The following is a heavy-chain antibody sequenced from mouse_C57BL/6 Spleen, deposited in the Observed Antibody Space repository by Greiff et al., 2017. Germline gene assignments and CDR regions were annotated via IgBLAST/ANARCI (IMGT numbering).Heavy chain of an antibody. V-gene: IGHV1-54*01. CDR3: ASWGGYFDV. CDR2: INPGSGGT. D-gene: IGHD4-1*01. J-gene: IGHJ1*03. Sequence: QVQLQQSGAELVRPGTSVKVSCKASGYAFTNYLIEWVKQRPGQGLEWIGVINPGSGGTNYNEKFKGKATLTADKSSSTAYMQLSSLTSEDSAVYFCASWGGYFDVWGTGTTVTVSS. CDR1: GYAFTNYL.